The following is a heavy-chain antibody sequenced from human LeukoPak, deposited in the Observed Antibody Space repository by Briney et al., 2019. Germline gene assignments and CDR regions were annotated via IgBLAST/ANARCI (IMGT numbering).Heavy chain of an antibody. J-gene: IGHJ4*02. Sequence: RAGGSLRLSCAASGFTFSSYWMHWVRQAPGKGLVWVSRINSDGSSTTYADSVKGRFTISRDNAKNSLYLQMNSLRAEDTAVYYCARAGGISDFDYWGQGTLVTVSS. V-gene: IGHV3-74*01. CDR1: GFTFSSYW. CDR3: ARAGGISDFDY. CDR2: INSDGSST. D-gene: IGHD3-16*01.